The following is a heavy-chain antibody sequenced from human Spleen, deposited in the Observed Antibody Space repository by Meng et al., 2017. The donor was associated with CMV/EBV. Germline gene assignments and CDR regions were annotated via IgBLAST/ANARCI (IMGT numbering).Heavy chain of an antibody. V-gene: IGHV2-5*01. J-gene: IGHJ5*02. CDR2: IYWNNDK. CDR1: SLSTSGVG. Sequence: SLSTSGVGVGWIRQPPGKALEWLAVIYWNNDKRYSPSLKSRLTITKDTSKNQVVITMTNMDPVDTGTYYCAHNRGSGSGWYGTGRFDPWGQGTLVTVSS. D-gene: IGHD6-19*01. CDR3: AHNRGSGSGWYGTGRFDP.